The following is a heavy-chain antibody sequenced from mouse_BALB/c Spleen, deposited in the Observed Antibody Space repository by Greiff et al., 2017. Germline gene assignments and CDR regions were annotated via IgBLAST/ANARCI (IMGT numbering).Heavy chain of an antibody. Sequence: EVQLVESGGGLVKPGGSLKLSCAASGFTFSSYTMSWVRQTPEKRLEWVATISSGGSYTYYPDSVKGRFTISRDNAKNTLYLQMSSLKSEDTAMYYCTRGGNSTYWGQGTLVTVSA. CDR1: GFTFSSYT. V-gene: IGHV5-6-4*01. J-gene: IGHJ3*01. D-gene: IGHD2-1*01. CDR2: ISSGGSYT. CDR3: TRGGNSTY.